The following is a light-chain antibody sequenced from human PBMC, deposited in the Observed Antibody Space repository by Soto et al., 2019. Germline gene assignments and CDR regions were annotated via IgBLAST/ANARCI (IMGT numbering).Light chain of an antibody. V-gene: IGLV2-23*03. J-gene: IGLJ2*01. Sequence: QSALTQPASVSGSPGQSITISCTGTSSDVGSYNLVSWYQQHPGKAPKLMIYEGSKRPSGVSNRFSGSKSGNTASLTISGRQAEDEDEYYCCSYAGSSTFVVFGGGTQLTVL. CDR3: CSYAGSSTFVV. CDR1: SSDVGSYNL. CDR2: EGS.